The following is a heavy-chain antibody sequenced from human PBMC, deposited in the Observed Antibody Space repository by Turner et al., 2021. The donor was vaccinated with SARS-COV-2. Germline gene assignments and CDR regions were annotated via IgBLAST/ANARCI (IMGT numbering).Heavy chain of an antibody. CDR1: GGSISSSSHY. CDR3: ARLVRRAEYYFDY. D-gene: IGHD3-10*01. CDR2: IYYSGSN. J-gene: IGHJ4*02. V-gene: IGHV4-39*01. Sequence: QLQLQESGPGLVKPSETLSLTGPVSGGSISSSSHYWGWIRQPPGRGLEWIGHIYYSGSNYYNPSLKSRVTISVDTSKNQFSLKLSSVTAADTAVYYCARLVRRAEYYFDYWGQGTLVTVSS.